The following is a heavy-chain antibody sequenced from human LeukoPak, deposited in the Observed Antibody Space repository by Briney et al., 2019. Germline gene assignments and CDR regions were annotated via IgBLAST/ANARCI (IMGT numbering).Heavy chain of an antibody. J-gene: IGHJ4*01. V-gene: IGHV4-39*01. Sequence: SETLSLTCTASGCSFGSYSCWSWVRQTPGKGLEWVGIIYSRDLTYYNPSLTSRFTISADTSKNMFSLRLTSVTAADTAVYYCARGADDYKLCNFWGHGILVTVFS. CDR1: GCSFGSYSC. CDR2: IYSRDLT. CDR3: ARGADDYKLCNF. D-gene: IGHD5-24*01.